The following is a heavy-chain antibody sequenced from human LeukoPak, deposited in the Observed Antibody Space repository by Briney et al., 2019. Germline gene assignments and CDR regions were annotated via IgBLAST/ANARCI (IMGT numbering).Heavy chain of an antibody. V-gene: IGHV4-59*08. Sequence: SETLSLTCTVSGGSMNSYFWSWIRQPPGKGLEWIGYITYSGSTNYNPSLKSRVTISVDTSKNQFSLKLTSVTAADTAVYYCATLPGGVTTPNPSWGQGTLVTVSS. D-gene: IGHD4-17*01. CDR2: ITYSGST. CDR1: GGSMNSYF. J-gene: IGHJ5*02. CDR3: ATLPGGVTTPNPS.